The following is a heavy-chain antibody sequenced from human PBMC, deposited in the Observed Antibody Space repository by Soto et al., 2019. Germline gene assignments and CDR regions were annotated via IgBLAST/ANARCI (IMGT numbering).Heavy chain of an antibody. CDR2: IWYDGSNK. D-gene: IGHD5-12*01. V-gene: IGHV3-33*01. CDR1: GFTFSSYG. J-gene: IGHJ4*02. CDR3: ARAVDIVPDY. Sequence: QVQLVESGGGVVQPGRSLRLSCAASGFTFSSYGMHWVRQARGKGLEWVAVIWYDGSNKYYADSVKGRFTISRDNSKNTLYLEMNSLRAEDTAVYYCARAVDIVPDYWGQGTLVTVSS.